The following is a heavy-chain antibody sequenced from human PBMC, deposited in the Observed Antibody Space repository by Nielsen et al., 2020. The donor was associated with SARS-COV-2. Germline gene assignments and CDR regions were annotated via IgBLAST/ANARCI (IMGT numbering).Heavy chain of an antibody. CDR2: INSPGSSI. D-gene: IGHD3-10*01. Sequence: GGSLRLSCAASGFTFSTYWMHWVRQTPGQGLVWVSRINSPGSSISYADSVKGRFTISRDNAKNTLYLQMNSLRAEDTAVYYCARATGFGAWLDPWGQGTLVTVSS. CDR1: GFTFSTYW. V-gene: IGHV3-74*01. CDR3: ARATGFGAWLDP. J-gene: IGHJ5*02.